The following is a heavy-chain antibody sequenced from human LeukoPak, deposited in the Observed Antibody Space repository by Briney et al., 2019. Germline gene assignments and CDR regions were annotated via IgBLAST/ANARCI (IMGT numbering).Heavy chain of an antibody. J-gene: IGHJ4*02. CDR3: ARGANWNLDY. Sequence: PSETLSLTCAVYGGSFSGYYWSWIRQPPGKGLEWIGEINHSGSTNYNPSLKSRVTISVDTSKNQFSLKLSSVTAADTAVYYCARGANWNLDYWGQGTLVTVSS. V-gene: IGHV4-34*01. CDR2: INHSGST. D-gene: IGHD1-1*01. CDR1: GGSFSGYY.